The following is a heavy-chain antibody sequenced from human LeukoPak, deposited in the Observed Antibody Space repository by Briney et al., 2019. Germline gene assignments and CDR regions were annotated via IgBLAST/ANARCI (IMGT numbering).Heavy chain of an antibody. J-gene: IGHJ4*02. Sequence: SETLSLPCAVSGYSISSGYYWGWIRQPPGKGLEWIGSIYHSGSTYYNPSLKSRVTISVDTSKNQFSLKLSSVTAADTAVYYCARGPYYYGSGSYTDIDYWGQGTLVTVSS. V-gene: IGHV4-38-2*01. CDR2: IYHSGST. CDR3: ARGPYYYGSGSYTDIDY. D-gene: IGHD3-10*01. CDR1: GYSISSGYY.